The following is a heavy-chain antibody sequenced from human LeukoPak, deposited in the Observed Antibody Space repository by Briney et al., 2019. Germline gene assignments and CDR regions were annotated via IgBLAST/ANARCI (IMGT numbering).Heavy chain of an antibody. D-gene: IGHD5-24*01. Sequence: GESLKISCKGSGYSFTSYWIGWVRQMPGKGLEWMGIIYPGDSDTRYSPSFQGQVTISADKSISTAYLQWSSLKASDTAMYYCARLRRDGYNPYYYYMDVWGKGTTVTVSS. V-gene: IGHV5-51*01. CDR3: ARLRRDGYNPYYYYMDV. CDR1: GYSFTSYW. CDR2: IYPGDSDT. J-gene: IGHJ6*03.